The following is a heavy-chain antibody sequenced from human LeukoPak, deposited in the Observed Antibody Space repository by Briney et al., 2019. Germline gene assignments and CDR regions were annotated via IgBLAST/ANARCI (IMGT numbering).Heavy chain of an antibody. CDR1: RATLSSYA. J-gene: IGHJ5*02. CDR3: AREDCSSTSCHHYDWCDP. D-gene: IGHD2-2*01. CDR2: IMPIFGTA. Sequence: VKPSCKASRATLSSYAISSVRQAPEHRLECLGGIMPIFGTANSAQKFQCRVTITADESTSTAYMELSSLRSEDTAVSYCAREDCSSTSCHHYDWCDPWGQGTRVTVSS. V-gene: IGHV1-69*13.